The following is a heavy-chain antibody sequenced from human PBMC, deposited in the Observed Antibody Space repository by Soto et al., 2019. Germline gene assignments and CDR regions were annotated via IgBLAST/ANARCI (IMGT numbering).Heavy chain of an antibody. D-gene: IGHD3-9*01. V-gene: IGHV4-39*02. J-gene: IGHJ4*02. CDR2: MFSTGSS. CDR1: GGSISNTSYF. Sequence: SETLSLTCAVSGGSISNTSYFWGWIRQPPGKGLEWVGNMFSTGSSTYNPSLKGRITISVDTSKNHFSLRLYSMTASDTAVYFCASSYYHLSAGYRYYESVYFDNWGPGTLVTVSS. CDR3: ASSYYHLSAGYRYYESVYFDN.